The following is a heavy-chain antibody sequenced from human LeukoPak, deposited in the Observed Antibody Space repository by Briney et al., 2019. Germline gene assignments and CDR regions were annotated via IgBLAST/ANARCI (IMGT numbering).Heavy chain of an antibody. V-gene: IGHV1-3*01. CDR1: GYTFTSYA. J-gene: IGHJ4*02. CDR2: INAGNGNT. CDR3: ATHFRYSGSYYTGEFDY. D-gene: IGHD1-26*01. Sequence: ASVKVSCKASGYTFTSYAMHWVRQAPGQRLEWMGWINAGNGNTKYSQKFQGRVTITRDTSASTAYMELSSLRSEDTAVYYCATHFRYSGSYYTGEFDYWGQGTLVTVSS.